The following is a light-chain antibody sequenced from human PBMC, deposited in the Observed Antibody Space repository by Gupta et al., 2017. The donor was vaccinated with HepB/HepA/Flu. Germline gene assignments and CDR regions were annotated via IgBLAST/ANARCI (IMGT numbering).Light chain of an antibody. CDR3: QYYANRLSGSV. J-gene: IGLJ3*02. CDR2: SNA. V-gene: IGLV1-40*01. Sequence: QSVLTQPPSVSGAPAQRVTISCTGRSSNIGAGYDVHWYQKLPGTDNKRSIVSNAYRPSGVKGRVACSTSGTYASPALTVLQAEDEAEDDCQYYANRLSGSVFGGGTKVTVL. CDR1: SSNIGAGYD.